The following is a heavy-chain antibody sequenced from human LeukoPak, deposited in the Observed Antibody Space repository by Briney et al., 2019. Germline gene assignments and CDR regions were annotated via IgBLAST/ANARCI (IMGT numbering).Heavy chain of an antibody. CDR2: INPDSGVT. J-gene: IGHJ5*02. CDR3: ARADRLDGAPYLIGP. Sequence: GASVKLSCKTYGYTFTDYYLHWVRQAPGQGLEWMGWINPDSGVTSSAQKFRGRFSMTRDTSINTIYMEVAWLTSEDTAIYYCARADRLDGAPYLIGPWGQGTLVTVSS. V-gene: IGHV1-2*02. D-gene: IGHD2-21*01. CDR1: GYTFTDYY.